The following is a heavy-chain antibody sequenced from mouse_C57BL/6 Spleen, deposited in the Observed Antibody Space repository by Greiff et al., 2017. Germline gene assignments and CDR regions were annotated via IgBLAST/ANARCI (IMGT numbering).Heavy chain of an antibody. J-gene: IGHJ2*01. CDR3: EGRSCGY. CDR2: ISPRSGNT. V-gene: IGHV1-81*01. D-gene: IGHD1-1*01. CDR1: GYTFTSYG. Sequence: VQLQESGAELARPGASVKLSCTASGYTFTSYGIRWVKRRPGQGLEWIGEISPRSGNTYYTEQFKGKATLTADKSSSTAYMELRSLTSEYSAVYFCEGRSCGYWGQGTTLTVSS.